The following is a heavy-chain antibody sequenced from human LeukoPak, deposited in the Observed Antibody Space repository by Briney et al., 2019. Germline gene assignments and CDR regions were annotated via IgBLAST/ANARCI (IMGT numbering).Heavy chain of an antibody. V-gene: IGHV3-53*01. J-gene: IGHJ6*03. CDR2: IHKNAIT. Sequence: GGSLRLSCAASGFTFDDSGMSWVRQAPGKGLQWVSVIHKNAITYYADTVKGRFTISRDNSKNMVYLQMNSLRAEDTAVYYCARSLRVRGVPDYMDVWGKGTTVTISS. CDR3: ARSLRVRGVPDYMDV. CDR1: GFTFDDSG. D-gene: IGHD3-10*01.